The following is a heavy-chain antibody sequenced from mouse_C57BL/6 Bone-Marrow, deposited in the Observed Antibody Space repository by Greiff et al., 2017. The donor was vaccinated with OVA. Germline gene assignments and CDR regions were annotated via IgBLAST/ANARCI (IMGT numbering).Heavy chain of an antibody. D-gene: IGHD2-3*01. J-gene: IGHJ3*01. CDR1: GYTFTSYT. V-gene: IGHV1-4*01. Sequence: QVQLQQSGAELARPGASVKMSCKASGYTFTSYTMHWVKQRPGQGLEWIGYINPSGGYHKYNQKFKDKATLTADKSSRTAYMQLSSLTSEDSAVYYCAIDAYYGFAYWGQGTLVTVSA. CDR2: INPSGGYH. CDR3: AIDAYYGFAY.